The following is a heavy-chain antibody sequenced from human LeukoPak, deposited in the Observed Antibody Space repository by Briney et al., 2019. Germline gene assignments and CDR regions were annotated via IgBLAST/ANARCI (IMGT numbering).Heavy chain of an antibody. CDR3: VRVLGGAGGY. D-gene: IGHD1-26*01. CDR1: GFIFSSYW. V-gene: IGHV3-7*03. CDR2: IRQDGSEK. J-gene: IGHJ4*02. Sequence: PGGSLRLSCAASGFIFSSYWMSWVRQAPGKGLEWVANIRQDGSEKYYVDSVKGRFTISRDNAKNSLYLQMNSLRAEDTAVYYCVRVLGGAGGYWGQGTLVAVSS.